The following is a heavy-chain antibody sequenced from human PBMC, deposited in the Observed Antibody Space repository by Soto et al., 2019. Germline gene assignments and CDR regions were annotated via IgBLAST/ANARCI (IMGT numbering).Heavy chain of an antibody. D-gene: IGHD1-26*01. CDR3: AKDAYSGSYPR. J-gene: IGHJ4*02. Sequence: QVQRVESGGGVVQPGRSLRLSCAASGFTFSSYGMHWVRQAPGKGLEWVAVISYDGSNKYYADSVKGRFTISRDNSKNTLYLQMNSLRAEDTAVYYCAKDAYSGSYPRWGQGTLVTVSS. V-gene: IGHV3-30*18. CDR2: ISYDGSNK. CDR1: GFTFSSYG.